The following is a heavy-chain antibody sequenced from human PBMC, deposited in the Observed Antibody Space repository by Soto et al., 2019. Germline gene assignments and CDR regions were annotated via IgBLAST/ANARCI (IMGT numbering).Heavy chain of an antibody. CDR1: GFYFNNYG. Sequence: KPGGSLRLSCAVSGFYFNNYGLNWVRQPPGKGLEWVSSVSKSDYTYYSDSVKGRFTISRDNAKNSVSLQMNSLRAEDTAVYYCAREDSVIIPAVSDFWGQGTLVTVSS. CDR2: VSKSDYT. J-gene: IGHJ4*02. D-gene: IGHD2-2*01. V-gene: IGHV3-21*01. CDR3: AREDSVIIPAVSDF.